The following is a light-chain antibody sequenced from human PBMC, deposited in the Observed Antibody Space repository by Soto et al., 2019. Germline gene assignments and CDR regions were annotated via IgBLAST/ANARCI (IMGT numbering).Light chain of an antibody. J-gene: IGKJ5*01. CDR2: GAS. CDR1: QSISSSY. CDR3: QQYGSSPVT. V-gene: IGKV3-20*01. Sequence: EIVLTQSPGTLSLSPGERATLSCRASQSISSSYLAWYQQRPDQAPRLLIFGASSRATGIPDRFSGSGSETDFTLTISRLEPEDFAVYYCQQYGSSPVTFGQGTRLEIK.